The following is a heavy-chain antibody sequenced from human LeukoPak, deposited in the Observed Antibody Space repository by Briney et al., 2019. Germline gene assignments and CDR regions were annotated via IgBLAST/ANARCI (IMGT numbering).Heavy chain of an antibody. J-gene: IGHJ4*02. CDR2: ISSSSSYI. D-gene: IGHD5-12*01. V-gene: IGHV3-21*01. CDR1: GFTFSSYS. Sequence: PGGSLRLSCAASGFTFSSYSMNWVRQDPGKGLEWVSSISSSSSYIYYADSVKGRFTISRDNAKNSLYLQMNSLRAEDTAVYYCASGGGYHYYFDYWGQGTLVTVSS. CDR3: ASGGGYHYYFDY.